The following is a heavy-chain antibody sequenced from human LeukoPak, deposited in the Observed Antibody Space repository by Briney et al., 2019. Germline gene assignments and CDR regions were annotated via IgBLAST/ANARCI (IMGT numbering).Heavy chain of an antibody. CDR2: ISAYNGNT. V-gene: IGHV1-18*01. Sequence: ASVKVSCKASGYTFTSYGISWVRQAPGQGLEWMGWISAYNGNTDYAQKLQGRVTMTTDTSTSTAYMELSRLRSEDTAVYYCARARRYCSSTSCYIAGRSDAFDIWGQGTMVTVSS. D-gene: IGHD2-2*02. CDR1: GYTFTSYG. CDR3: ARARRYCSSTSCYIAGRSDAFDI. J-gene: IGHJ3*02.